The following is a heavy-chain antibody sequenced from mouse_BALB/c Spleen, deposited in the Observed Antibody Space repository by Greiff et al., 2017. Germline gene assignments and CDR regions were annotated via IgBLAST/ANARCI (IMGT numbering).Heavy chain of an antibody. CDR2: IWAGGST. Sequence: QVQLKESGPGLVAPSQSLSITCTVSGFSLTSYGVHWVRQPPGKGLEWLGVIWAGGSTNYNSALMSRLSISKDNSKSQVFLKMNSLQTDDTAMYYCARGLHYYGYFDYWGQGTTLTVSS. D-gene: IGHD1-2*01. CDR1: GFSLTSYG. J-gene: IGHJ2*01. V-gene: IGHV2-9*02. CDR3: ARGLHYYGYFDY.